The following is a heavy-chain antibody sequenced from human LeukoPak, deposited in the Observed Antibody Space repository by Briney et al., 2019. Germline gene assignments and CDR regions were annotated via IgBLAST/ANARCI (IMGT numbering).Heavy chain of an antibody. J-gene: IGHJ5*02. CDR2: IGSGGDT. CDR3: ARGANLGFDP. D-gene: IGHD5-24*01. V-gene: IGHV3-13*04. CDR1: GFTLSSYD. Sequence: GGSLRLSCAASGFTLSSYDMHWVRQPTGEGLQWVSGIGSGGDTYYAGSVKGRLTISRENAKNSLYLQMNSLRAGDTAVYFCARGANLGFDPWGQGTLVTVSS.